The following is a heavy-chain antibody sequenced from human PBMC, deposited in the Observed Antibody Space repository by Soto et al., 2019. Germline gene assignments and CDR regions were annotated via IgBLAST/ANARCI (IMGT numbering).Heavy chain of an antibody. V-gene: IGHV3-23*01. D-gene: IGHD3-22*01. CDR1: GFTFNTYA. CDR3: AKVWDRTAYYYYFDN. CDR2: ISSSGVNT. Sequence: GGSLRLSCAASGFTFNTYAMTWVRQAPGEGLEWVSAISSSGVNTYYADSVKGRFTISRDNSKNTLYLQMNSLRAEDTAVYSCAKVWDRTAYYYYFDNWGQGTLVTVSS. J-gene: IGHJ4*02.